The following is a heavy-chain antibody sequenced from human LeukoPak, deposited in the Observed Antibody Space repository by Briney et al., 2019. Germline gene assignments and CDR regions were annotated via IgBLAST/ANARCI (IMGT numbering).Heavy chain of an antibody. CDR3: AREYSSSETGYYFDY. Sequence: ASVKVSCKASGYTFTSYYMHWVRQAPGQGLEWMGIINPSGGGTSYAQKFQGRVTMTRDTSTSTVYMELSSLRSEDTAVYYCAREYSSSETGYYFDYWGQGTLVTVSS. CDR1: GYTFTSYY. D-gene: IGHD6-6*01. V-gene: IGHV1-46*01. CDR2: INPSGGGT. J-gene: IGHJ4*02.